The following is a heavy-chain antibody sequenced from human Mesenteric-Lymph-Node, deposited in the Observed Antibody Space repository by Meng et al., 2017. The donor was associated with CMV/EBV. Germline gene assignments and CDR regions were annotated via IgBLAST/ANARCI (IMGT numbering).Heavy chain of an antibody. CDR3: ARDEYQLLSNYYYYYGMDV. Sequence: GGSLRLSCAASGFTFSSYWMSWVRQAPGKGLEWVANIKQDGSEKYYVDSVKGRFTISRVNAKNSLYLQMNSLRAEDTAVYYCARDEYQLLSNYYYYYGMDVWGQGTTVTVSS. D-gene: IGHD2-2*01. CDR2: IKQDGSEK. CDR1: GFTFSSYW. J-gene: IGHJ6*02. V-gene: IGHV3-7*01.